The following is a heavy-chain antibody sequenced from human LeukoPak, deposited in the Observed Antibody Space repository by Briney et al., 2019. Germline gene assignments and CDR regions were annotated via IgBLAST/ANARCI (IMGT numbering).Heavy chain of an antibody. D-gene: IGHD6-13*01. Sequence: SETLSLTCSVAGESISRGSYSWSWIRQPAGKGLEWIGRIYTSGSTNYNPSLKSRVTMSVDTSKNQFSLKLSSVTAADTAVYYCARITADSSSWYSPGYYFDYWGQGTLVTVSS. J-gene: IGHJ4*02. CDR1: GESISRGSYS. V-gene: IGHV4-61*02. CDR2: IYTSGST. CDR3: ARITADSSSWYSPGYYFDY.